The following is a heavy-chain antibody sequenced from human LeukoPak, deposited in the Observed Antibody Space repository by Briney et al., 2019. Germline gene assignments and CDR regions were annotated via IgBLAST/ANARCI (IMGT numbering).Heavy chain of an antibody. Sequence: PSETLSLTCAVYGVSLSGYYWSWLRAPPGKGLEWFGEINYSGRTNYNPSLNSRVTISVDTSKNQFSLKLSSVTAADTAVYYCAREGPRHFDWLSHFNPPAAYYIDVWGKGTTVTVSS. V-gene: IGHV4-34*01. J-gene: IGHJ6*03. CDR2: INYSGRT. D-gene: IGHD3-9*01. CDR1: GVSLSGYY. CDR3: AREGPRHFDWLSHFNPPAAYYIDV.